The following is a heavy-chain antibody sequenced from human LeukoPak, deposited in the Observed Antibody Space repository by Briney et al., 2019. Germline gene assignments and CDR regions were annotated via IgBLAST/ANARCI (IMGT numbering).Heavy chain of an antibody. J-gene: IGHJ4*02. V-gene: IGHV3-7*03. CDR3: VRDADWAFNY. D-gene: IGHD3-9*01. CDR1: GFTFSGHW. CDR2: ITPEGRRK. Sequence: PGGSLRLSCLASGFTFSGHWMHWARQRPGKGLEWVANITPEGRRKNYADSARGRSTISRDNAQNSLSLQMTSLRVEDTAVYYCVRDADWAFNYWGQGALVTVSS.